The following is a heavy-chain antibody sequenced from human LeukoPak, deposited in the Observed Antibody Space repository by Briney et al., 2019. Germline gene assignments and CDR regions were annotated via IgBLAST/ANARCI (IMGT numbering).Heavy chain of an antibody. J-gene: IGHJ4*02. CDR1: GYTFSSYG. CDR2: IRYDGSNK. Sequence: GGSLRLSCAAWGYTFSSYGMHWVRQAPGKGLEWVAFIRYDGSNKYYADSVEGRFTISRDNSKNTLYLQMNSLRAEDTAVYYCAKDRVFRSSWYYFDYWGQGTLVTVSS. V-gene: IGHV3-30*02. D-gene: IGHD6-13*01. CDR3: AKDRVFRSSWYYFDY.